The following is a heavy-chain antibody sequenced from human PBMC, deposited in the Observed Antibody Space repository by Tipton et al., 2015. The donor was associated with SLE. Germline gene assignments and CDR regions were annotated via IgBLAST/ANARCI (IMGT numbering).Heavy chain of an antibody. J-gene: IGHJ4*02. CDR1: GYTFSTYG. V-gene: IGHV1-8*01. CDR2: MNPNSGKT. CDR3: ARAKWAPVY. Sequence: QLVQSGAEVKKFGASVKVSCQASGYTFSTYGIHWVRQATGQGLEWMGWMNPNSGKTGYAQKFQGRVTMTMDTSISTAYMELSDLTSEDSAVYYFARAKWAPVYWGQGTLVTVSS. D-gene: IGHD1-26*01.